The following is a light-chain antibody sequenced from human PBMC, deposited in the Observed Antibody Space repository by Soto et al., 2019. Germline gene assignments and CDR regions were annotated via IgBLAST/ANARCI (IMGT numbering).Light chain of an antibody. Sequence: QLVLAQSPSASASLGASVKLTCTLSSGHSTYAIAWHQQHPEKGPRYLMKLNSDGSHTKGDGIPERFSGSSSGAERYLSISSLQSEDEAYYYCQSWDTGIHRVFGGGTKLTVL. CDR1: SGHSTYA. CDR2: LNSDGSH. CDR3: QSWDTGIHRV. J-gene: IGLJ2*01. V-gene: IGLV4-69*01.